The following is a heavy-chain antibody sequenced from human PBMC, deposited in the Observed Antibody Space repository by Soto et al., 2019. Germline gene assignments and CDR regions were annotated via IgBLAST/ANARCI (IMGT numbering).Heavy chain of an antibody. CDR3: AIQVAPGVLRYPESYWG. D-gene: IGHD3-9*01. V-gene: IGHV4-34*01. CDR2: INHSGSK. Sequence: QVQLQQWGAGLLKPSETLSLTCAVYGGSFSGYYWSWIRQPPGKGLEWIGEINHSGSKSYNPSLRSRVTISVDTSKNQSSLKLSSVTAAATAVYYCAIQVAPGVLRYPESYWGWGQGTLVTVSS. J-gene: IGHJ4*02. CDR1: GGSFSGYY.